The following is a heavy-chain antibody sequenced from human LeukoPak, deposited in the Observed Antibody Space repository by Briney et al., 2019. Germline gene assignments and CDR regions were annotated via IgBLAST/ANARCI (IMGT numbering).Heavy chain of an antibody. CDR3: ARGLARSVQLWLQDY. CDR1: GGSISSSSYY. J-gene: IGHJ4*02. V-gene: IGHV4-39*01. CDR2: IYYSGST. Sequence: SETLSLTCTVPGGSISSSSYYWGWIRQPPGKGLEWIGSIYYSGSTYYNPSLKSRVTISVDTSKNQFSLKLSSVTAADTAVYYCARGLARSVQLWLQDYWGQGTLVTVSS. D-gene: IGHD5-18*01.